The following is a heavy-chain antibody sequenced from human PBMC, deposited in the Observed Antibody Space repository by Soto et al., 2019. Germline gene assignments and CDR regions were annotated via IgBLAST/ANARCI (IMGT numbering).Heavy chain of an antibody. CDR1: GCTGSSNY. Sequence: GGFMRVPCAAAGCTGSSNYRIWVRQAPGKGLEWVSVIYSGGSTYYADSVKGRFTISRDNSKNTLYLQMNSLRAEDTAVYYCARVKERIADFAYWGQGTLVTVSS. J-gene: IGHJ4*02. CDR3: ARVKERIADFAY. D-gene: IGHD6-13*01. V-gene: IGHV3-53*01. CDR2: IYSGGST.